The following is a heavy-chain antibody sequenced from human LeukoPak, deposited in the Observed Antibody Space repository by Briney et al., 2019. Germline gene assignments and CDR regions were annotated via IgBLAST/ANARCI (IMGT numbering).Heavy chain of an antibody. Sequence: ASVKVSCKASGYTFTSYDINWVRQATGQGREGMGWMNPNSGNTGYAHKFQGRVNMTRNTSISTAYMELSSLRSEDTAVYYCARGPGRSSRIQLWPYYFDYWGQGTLVTVSS. CDR2: MNPNSGNT. V-gene: IGHV1-8*01. J-gene: IGHJ4*02. CDR3: ARGPGRSSRIQLWPYYFDY. CDR1: GYTFTSYD. D-gene: IGHD5-18*01.